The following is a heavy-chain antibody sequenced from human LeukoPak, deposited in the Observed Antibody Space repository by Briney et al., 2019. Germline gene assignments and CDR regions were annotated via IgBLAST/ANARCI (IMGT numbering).Heavy chain of an antibody. J-gene: IGHJ6*03. V-gene: IGHV6-1*01. Sequence: SQTLSLTCAISGDSVSSNSAAWHWIRQSPSRGLEWLGRTYYRSKWSNDYAVSMKIRITIKPDASKNQFSLQLNSVTPEDTAVYFCAREGGRYYYIDVWGKGPTATVSS. D-gene: IGHD3-16*01. CDR1: GDSVSSNSAA. CDR3: AREGGRYYYIDV. CDR2: TYYRSKWSN.